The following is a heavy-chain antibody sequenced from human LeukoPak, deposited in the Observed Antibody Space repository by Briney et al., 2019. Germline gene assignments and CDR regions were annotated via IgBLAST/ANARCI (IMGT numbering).Heavy chain of an antibody. J-gene: IGHJ5*02. CDR2: ISWNSGSI. Sequence: GGSLRLSCAASGFTFDDYAMHWVRQAPGKGLEWVSGISWNSGSIGYADSVKGRFTISRDNAKNSLYLQMNSLRAEDTALYYCAKANRPGYSSSWYFPWFDPWGQGTLVTVSS. D-gene: IGHD6-13*01. CDR3: AKANRPGYSSSWYFPWFDP. CDR1: GFTFDDYA. V-gene: IGHV3-9*01.